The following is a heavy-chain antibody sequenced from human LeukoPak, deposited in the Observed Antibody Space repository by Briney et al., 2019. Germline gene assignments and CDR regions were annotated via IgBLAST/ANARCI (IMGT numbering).Heavy chain of an antibody. CDR1: GGSISSYY. J-gene: IGHJ4*02. CDR3: ARGLGAIAVAGWSYYFDY. Sequence: SETLSLTCTVSGGSISSYYWSWIRQPAGKGLEWIWRIYTSGSTNYNPSLKSRVTMSVDTSKNQFSLKLSSVTAADTAVYYCARGLGAIAVAGWSYYFDYWGQGTLVTVSS. V-gene: IGHV4-4*07. D-gene: IGHD6-19*01. CDR2: IYTSGST.